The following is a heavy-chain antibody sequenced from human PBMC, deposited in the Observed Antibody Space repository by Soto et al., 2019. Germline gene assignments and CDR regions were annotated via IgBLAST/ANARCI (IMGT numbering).Heavy chain of an antibody. CDR1: GFTFSSYT. D-gene: IGHD2-21*02. CDR3: ARDGARDRGDKGFDY. CDR2: ITSTSTYI. Sequence: GGSPRLSCAASGFTFSSYTMHWVRQAPGKGLEWVSSITSTSTYIYYTDSLKGRFTISRDNAQNSLYLQMNNLGPGDTAVYYCARDGARDRGDKGFDYWGQGTVVTVSS. J-gene: IGHJ4*02. V-gene: IGHV3-21*01.